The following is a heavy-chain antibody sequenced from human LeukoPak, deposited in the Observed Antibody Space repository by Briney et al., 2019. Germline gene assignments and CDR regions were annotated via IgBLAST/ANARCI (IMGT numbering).Heavy chain of an antibody. CDR1: GASIRSYY. D-gene: IGHD3-10*01. CDR2: IYYSGST. V-gene: IGHV4-59*12. J-gene: IGHJ4*02. CDR3: ATSSGSSGY. Sequence: SETLSLTCTVSGASIRSYYWSWIRQPPGKGLEWIGYIYYSGSTNYNPSLKSRVTISVDTSKNQFSLKLSSVTAADTAVYYCATSSGSSGYWGQGTLVTVSS.